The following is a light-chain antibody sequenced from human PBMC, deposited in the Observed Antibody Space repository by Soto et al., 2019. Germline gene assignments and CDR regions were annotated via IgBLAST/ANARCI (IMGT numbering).Light chain of an antibody. V-gene: IGLV1-47*01. CDR2: RNN. CDR1: SSNIGSHY. Sequence: QSVLTQPPSASGTPGQRVTISCSGSSSNIGSHYVYWYQQLPGTAPQLLIHRNNERPSGVPDRFSGSKSGTSASLAIAGLQADDEADYYCQSYDPTLRTALFGGGTKLTVL. J-gene: IGLJ2*01. CDR3: QSYDPTLRTAL.